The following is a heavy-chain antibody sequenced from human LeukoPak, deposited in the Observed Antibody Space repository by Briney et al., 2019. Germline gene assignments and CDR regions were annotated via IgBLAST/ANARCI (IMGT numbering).Heavy chain of an antibody. CDR3: AREYDSSSPFDY. J-gene: IGHJ4*02. CDR2: IWYDGSNK. CDR1: GFTFSSYG. D-gene: IGHD3-22*01. Sequence: GGSLRLSCAASGFTFSSYGMHWVRQAPGKGLEWVAVIWYDGSNKYYADSVKGRFTISRDNSKNTLYLQMNSLRAEDMAVYYCAREYDSSSPFDYWGQGTLVTVSS. V-gene: IGHV3-33*01.